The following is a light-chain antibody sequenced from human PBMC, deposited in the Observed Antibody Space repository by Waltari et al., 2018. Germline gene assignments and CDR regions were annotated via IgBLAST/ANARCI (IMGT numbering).Light chain of an antibody. CDR3: GSYRSGSTFL. CDR2: EVS. Sequence: QSALTQPPPVSKSLGQSVTISCTGTSSDIGGYNGVSWYQQYSGTAPRLLIYEVSKRPSGVSDRFSGSKSGNTASLTISGLQAEDEADYYCGSYRSGSTFLFGGGTRLTAL. J-gene: IGLJ7*02. CDR1: SSDIGGYNG. V-gene: IGLV2-18*02.